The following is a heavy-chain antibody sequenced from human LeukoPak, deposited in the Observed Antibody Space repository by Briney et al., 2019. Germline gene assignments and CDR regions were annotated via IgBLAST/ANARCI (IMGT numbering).Heavy chain of an antibody. CDR2: VSGSGDRM. Sequence: GGSLRLSCAASGFTFSSYAMNWVRQAPGKGLEWVATVSGSGDRMYHADSVKGRFTISRDNSKNTIYLQMNSLRAEDTALYYCAKAAAAPGFDFWGQGTLVTVSS. CDR3: AKAAAAPGFDF. CDR1: GFTFSSYA. J-gene: IGHJ4*02. V-gene: IGHV3-23*01. D-gene: IGHD6-13*01.